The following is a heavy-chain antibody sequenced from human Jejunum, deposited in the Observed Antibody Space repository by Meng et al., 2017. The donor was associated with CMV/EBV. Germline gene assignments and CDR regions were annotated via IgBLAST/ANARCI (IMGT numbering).Heavy chain of an antibody. D-gene: IGHD2-2*01. J-gene: IGHJ6*02. CDR2: IRYDGGER. V-gene: IGHV3-7*01. CDR1: YW. Sequence: YWMAWVRQAPGRGLEWVANIRYDGGERYYVNSVEGRFFIYRDNARNTLYLQMNSLRAEDTAVYYCARLLEAYCSSTSCSGYYGMDVWGQGTTVTVSS. CDR3: ARLLEAYCSSTSCSGYYGMDV.